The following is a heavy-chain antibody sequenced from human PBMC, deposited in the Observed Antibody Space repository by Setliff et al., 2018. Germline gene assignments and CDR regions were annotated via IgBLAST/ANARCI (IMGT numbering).Heavy chain of an antibody. CDR2: ISAYNGNT. J-gene: IGHJ6*02. Sequence: ASVKVSCKASGYTFTSYGISWVRQAPGQGLEWMGWISAYNGNTNYAQKLQGRVTMTTDTSTSTAYMELRSLRSDDTAVYYCARDRSSGWYVWGCYYYGMDVWGQGTTVTVSS. CDR1: GYTFTSYG. V-gene: IGHV1-18*01. CDR3: ARDRSSGWYVWGCYYYGMDV. D-gene: IGHD6-19*01.